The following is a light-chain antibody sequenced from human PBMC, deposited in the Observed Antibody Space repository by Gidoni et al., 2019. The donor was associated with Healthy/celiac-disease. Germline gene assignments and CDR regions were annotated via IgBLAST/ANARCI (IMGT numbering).Light chain of an antibody. J-gene: IGKJ2*01. CDR3: QQSYSTPYT. CDR2: DAS. V-gene: IGKV1-39*01. CDR1: QSISSY. Sequence: DIQMTQSPSSLSASVGDRVTITCRASQSISSYLNWYQQKPGKAPKLLIYDASSLQSGVPSRFSGSGSGTYFTLTISSLQPEDFATYYCQQSYSTPYTFGQGTKLEIK.